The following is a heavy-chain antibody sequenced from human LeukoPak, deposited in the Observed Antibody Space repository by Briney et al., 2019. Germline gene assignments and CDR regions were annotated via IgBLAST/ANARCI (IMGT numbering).Heavy chain of an antibody. V-gene: IGHV3-11*04. CDR1: GFTFSDYY. Sequence: GGSLRLSCAASGFTFSDYYMNWIRQAPGKGLEWVSYISNSGSTISYADSVRGRFTISRDNAKNSLYLQMNSLRAEDTAVYYCARDYYGSGSFYLYWGQGTLVTVSS. D-gene: IGHD3-10*01. CDR2: ISNSGSTI. J-gene: IGHJ4*02. CDR3: ARDYYGSGSFYLY.